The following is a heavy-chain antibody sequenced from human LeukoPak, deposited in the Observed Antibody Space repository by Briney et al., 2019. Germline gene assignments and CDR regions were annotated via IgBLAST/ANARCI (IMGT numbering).Heavy chain of an antibody. D-gene: IGHD6-13*01. CDR2: INPNSGGT. J-gene: IGHJ4*02. CDR3: ARDDGYGSSWYDY. V-gene: IGHV1-2*02. CDR1: GYTFTGYY. Sequence: ASVKVSCKASGYTFTGYYMHWVRQAPGQGLEWMGWINPNSGGTNYAQKFQGRVTMTRDTSISTAYMELSRLRSDDTAVYYCARDDGYGSSWYDYWGQGTLVTVSS.